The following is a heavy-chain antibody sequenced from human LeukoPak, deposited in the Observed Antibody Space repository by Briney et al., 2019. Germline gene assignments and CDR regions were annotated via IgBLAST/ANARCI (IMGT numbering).Heavy chain of an antibody. CDR3: AKAAVGGVFDI. D-gene: IGHD3-16*01. CDR1: GFTLSSYW. CDR2: INSDGSTT. J-gene: IGHJ3*02. Sequence: PGGSLRLSCAASGFTLSSYWMHWVRQVPGKGLVWVSRINSDGSTTSYADSVKGRFTISRDNAKNTLYLQMNSLRAEDTAVYYCAKAAVGGVFDIWGQGTMVTVSS. V-gene: IGHV3-74*01.